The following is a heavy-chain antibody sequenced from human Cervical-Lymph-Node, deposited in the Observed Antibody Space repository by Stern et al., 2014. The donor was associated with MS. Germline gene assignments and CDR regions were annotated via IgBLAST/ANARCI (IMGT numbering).Heavy chain of an antibody. Sequence: QLQLQESGPGLVKPSETLSLTCTVSGVSISSGSYYWGWIRQPPGRGLEWIGSFLYIGSTYYNPSLKSRLAIPANTSNNKFPLTLNPGTAADTALYYCARLIAAAGPSMGYLDLWGQGALVTVSS. CDR3: ARLIAAAGPSMGYLDL. CDR1: GVSISSGSYY. D-gene: IGHD6-25*01. V-gene: IGHV4-39*01. CDR2: FLYIGST. J-gene: IGHJ4*02.